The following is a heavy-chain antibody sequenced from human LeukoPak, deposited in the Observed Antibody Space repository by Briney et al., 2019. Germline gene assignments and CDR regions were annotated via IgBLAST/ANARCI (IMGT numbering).Heavy chain of an antibody. CDR2: IYPGDSDT. V-gene: IGHV5-51*01. J-gene: IGHJ3*02. D-gene: IGHD4-17*01. CDR3: ARQVNYGDPPLDAFDI. Sequence: GESLKISCKGSGYSFTSYWIGWVRQMPGKGLEWMGIIYPGDSDTRYSPSFQGQVTISADKSISTAYLQWSSLKASDTAMYYCARQVNYGDPPLDAFDIWGQGTMVSVSS. CDR1: GYSFTSYW.